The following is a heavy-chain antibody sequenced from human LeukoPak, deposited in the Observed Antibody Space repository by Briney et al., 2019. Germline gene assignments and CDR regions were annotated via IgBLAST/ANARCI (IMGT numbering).Heavy chain of an antibody. Sequence: PGGSLRLSCAASGFTFSDYYMSWIRQAPGKGLEWISYISASGRDTYYADSVKGRFTTSRDNAKNSLCLQMNSLRAEDTAVYYCARVGLIAAAGTPDYWGQGTLVTVSS. CDR1: GFTFSDYY. V-gene: IGHV3-11*06. CDR3: ARVGLIAAAGTPDY. D-gene: IGHD6-13*01. CDR2: ISASGRDT. J-gene: IGHJ4*02.